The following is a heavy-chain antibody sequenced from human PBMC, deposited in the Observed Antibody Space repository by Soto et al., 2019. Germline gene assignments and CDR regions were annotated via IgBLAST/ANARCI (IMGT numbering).Heavy chain of an antibody. Sequence: QVQLVQSGAEVKKPGASVKVSCKASGYTFTSYGISWVRQAPGQGLEWMGWISAYNGNTNYAQKLQGRVTMTTDTSTSTAYMELRSLRYDDTAVYYCARDLSIMGRMGATKNDYWGQGTLVTVSS. CDR2: ISAYNGNT. CDR3: ARDLSIMGRMGATKNDY. D-gene: IGHD1-26*01. V-gene: IGHV1-18*01. J-gene: IGHJ4*02. CDR1: GYTFTSYG.